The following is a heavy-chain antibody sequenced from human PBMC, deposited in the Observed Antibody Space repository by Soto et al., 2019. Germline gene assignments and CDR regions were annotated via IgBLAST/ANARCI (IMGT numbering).Heavy chain of an antibody. Sequence: GASVKVSCKASGYTFTSYAMHWVRQAPGQRLEWMGWINAGNGNTKYSQKFQGRVTITRDTSASTAYMELSSLRSEDTAVYYCARMMGLTTTRAFDIWGQGTMVTVSS. J-gene: IGHJ3*02. D-gene: IGHD1-26*01. CDR1: GYTFTSYA. CDR2: INAGNGNT. CDR3: ARMMGLTTTRAFDI. V-gene: IGHV1-3*01.